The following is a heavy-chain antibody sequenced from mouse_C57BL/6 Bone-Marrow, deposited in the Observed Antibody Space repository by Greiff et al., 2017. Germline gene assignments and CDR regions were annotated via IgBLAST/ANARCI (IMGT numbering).Heavy chain of an antibody. CDR3: ARDLPKYFDV. J-gene: IGHJ1*03. V-gene: IGHV1-54*01. D-gene: IGHD2-1*01. Sequence: VQLQQSGAELVRPGTSVKVSCKASGYAFTNYLIEWVKQRPGQGLEWIGVINPGSGGTNYNEKFKGKATLTADKSSSTAYMQLSSLTSEDSAVSFCARDLPKYFDVWGTGTTVTVSS. CDR2: INPGSGGT. CDR1: GYAFTNYL.